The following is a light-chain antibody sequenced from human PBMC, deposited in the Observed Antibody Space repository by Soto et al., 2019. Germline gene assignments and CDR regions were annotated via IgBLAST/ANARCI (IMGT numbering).Light chain of an antibody. Sequence: QSALTQPASVSGSPGQSITISCSGTSSDIGGYKYVSWYQQHPGKVPKLLIYDVNNPPSGVSDRFSGSKSGNTASLTISGLQAENEAEYYCCSYTSSTSLIFGGGTKLTVL. CDR1: SSDIGGYKY. CDR3: CSYTSSTSLI. CDR2: DVN. V-gene: IGLV2-14*03. J-gene: IGLJ2*01.